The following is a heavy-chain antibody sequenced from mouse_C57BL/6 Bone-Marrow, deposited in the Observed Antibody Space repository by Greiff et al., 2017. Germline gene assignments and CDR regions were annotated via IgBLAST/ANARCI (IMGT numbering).Heavy chain of an antibody. V-gene: IGHV3-6*01. CDR3: AREGLRRAWFAY. D-gene: IGHD2-2*01. J-gene: IGHJ3*01. Sequence: ESGPGLVKPSQSLSLTCSVTGYSITSGYYWNWIRQFPGNKLEWMGYISYDGSNNYNPSIKNRIPITRDTSKNQFFLKLNSVTTEDTATYYCAREGLRRAWFAYWGQGTLVTVSA. CDR2: ISYDGSN. CDR1: GYSITSGYY.